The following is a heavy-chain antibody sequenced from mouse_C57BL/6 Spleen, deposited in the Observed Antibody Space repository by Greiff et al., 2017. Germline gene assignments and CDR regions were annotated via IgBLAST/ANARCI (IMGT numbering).Heavy chain of an antibody. CDR1: GYSITSGYY. D-gene: IGHD2-4*01. Sequence: VQLQQSGPGLVKPSQSLSLTCSVTGYSITSGYYWNWIRQFPGNKLEWMGYISYDGSNNYNPSLKNRISITRDTSKNQFFLKLNSVTTEDTATYYCASLYDYDEDYAMDYWGQGTSVTVSS. V-gene: IGHV3-6*01. J-gene: IGHJ4*01. CDR2: ISYDGSN. CDR3: ASLYDYDEDYAMDY.